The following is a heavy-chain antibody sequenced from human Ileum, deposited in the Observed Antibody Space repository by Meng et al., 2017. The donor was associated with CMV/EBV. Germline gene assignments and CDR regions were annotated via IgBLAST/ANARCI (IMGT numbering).Heavy chain of an antibody. V-gene: IGHV4-39*07. Sequence: SETLSLTCTVSGGSISTGNYYWGWIRQPPGKGLEWIGSIYHSGSVYYNPSLKSRVTMSVDTPKNQFSLRLRSVTAADTAVYYCARDGVVVRLIWFDPWGQGTLVTVSS. CDR1: GGSISTGNYY. CDR3: ARDGVVVRLIWFDP. D-gene: IGHD2-2*01. J-gene: IGHJ5*02. CDR2: IYHSGSV.